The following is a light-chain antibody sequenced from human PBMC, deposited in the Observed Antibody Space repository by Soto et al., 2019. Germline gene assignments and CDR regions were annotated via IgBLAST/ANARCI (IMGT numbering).Light chain of an antibody. CDR2: GAS. CDR3: QQYGSSPIP. J-gene: IGKJ5*01. CDR1: QSVSSSY. V-gene: IGKV3-20*01. Sequence: EIVLTQSPGTLSLSPGERATLSCRASQSVSSSYLAWYQQKPGQAPRLLIYGASSRATGVPDRFSGSGSGTDFILTISRLEPEDFAVYYWQQYGSSPIPFGQGTRLE.